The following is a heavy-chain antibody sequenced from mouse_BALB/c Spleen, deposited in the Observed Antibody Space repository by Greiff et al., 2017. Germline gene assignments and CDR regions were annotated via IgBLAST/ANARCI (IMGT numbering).Heavy chain of an antibody. Sequence: VKVVESGPGLVAPSQSLSITCTVSGFSLTSYGVHWVRQPPGKGLEWLGVIWAGGSTNYNSALMSRLSISKDNSKSQVFLKMNSLQTDDTAMYYCARDLDLLRLRYWGQGTSVTVSS. J-gene: IGHJ4*01. CDR3: ARDLDLLRLRY. D-gene: IGHD1-2*01. V-gene: IGHV2-9*02. CDR2: IWAGGST. CDR1: GFSLTSYG.